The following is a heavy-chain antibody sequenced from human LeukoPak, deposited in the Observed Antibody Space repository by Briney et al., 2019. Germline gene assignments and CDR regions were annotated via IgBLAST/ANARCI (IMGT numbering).Heavy chain of an antibody. Sequence: PSETLSLTCTVSGGSISSYYWSWIRQPPGKGLEWIGYIYYSGSTNYNPSLKSRVTISVDTSKNQFSLKLSSVTAADTAVYYCARELVRGPLDAFDIWGQGTMVTVSS. D-gene: IGHD3-10*01. V-gene: IGHV4-59*01. CDR3: ARELVRGPLDAFDI. CDR1: GGSISSYY. J-gene: IGHJ3*02. CDR2: IYYSGST.